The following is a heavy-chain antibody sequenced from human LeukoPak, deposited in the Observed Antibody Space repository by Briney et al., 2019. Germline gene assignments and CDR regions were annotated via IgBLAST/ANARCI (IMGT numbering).Heavy chain of an antibody. CDR3: ARGSGSYHCYYYYMDV. CDR1: GGSISSYY. D-gene: IGHD1-26*01. J-gene: IGHJ6*03. V-gene: IGHV4-59*12. CDR2: IYYSGST. Sequence: PSETLSLTCTVSGGSISSYYWSWIRQPPGKGLEWIGYIYYSGSTNYNPSLKSRVTISVDTSKNQFSLKLSSVTAADTAVYYCARGSGSYHCYYYYMDVWGKGTTVTVSS.